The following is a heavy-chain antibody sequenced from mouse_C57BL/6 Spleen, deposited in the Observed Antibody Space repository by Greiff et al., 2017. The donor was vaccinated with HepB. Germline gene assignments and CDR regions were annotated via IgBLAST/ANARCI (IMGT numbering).Heavy chain of an antibody. J-gene: IGHJ4*01. V-gene: IGHV1-80*01. CDR3: ASVTSPYAMDY. Sequence: QVQLQQSGAELVRPGASVKISCKASGYAFSSYWMNWVKQRPGKGLEWIGQIYPGDGDTNYNGKFKGKATLTADKSSSTAYMQLSSLTSEDSAVYFCASVTSPYAMDYWGQGTSVTVSS. CDR2: IYPGDGDT. CDR1: GYAFSSYW. D-gene: IGHD2-13*01.